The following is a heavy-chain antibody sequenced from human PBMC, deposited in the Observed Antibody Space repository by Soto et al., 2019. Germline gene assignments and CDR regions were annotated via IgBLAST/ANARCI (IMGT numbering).Heavy chain of an antibody. Sequence: QVPLVQSGAEVKKPGASVKGSCKASGYTFTSYGISWVRQAPGQGLEWMGWISAYNGNTNYAQKLQGRVTMTTDTSTSTAYMELRSLRSDDTAVYYCAREGYCISTSCRHYDYYGMDVWGQGTTVTVSS. CDR1: GYTFTSYG. D-gene: IGHD2-2*01. CDR2: ISAYNGNT. J-gene: IGHJ6*02. CDR3: AREGYCISTSCRHYDYYGMDV. V-gene: IGHV1-18*01.